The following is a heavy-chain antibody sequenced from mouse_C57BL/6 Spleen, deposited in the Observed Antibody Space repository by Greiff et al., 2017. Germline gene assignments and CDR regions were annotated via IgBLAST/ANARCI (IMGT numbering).Heavy chain of an antibody. D-gene: IGHD4-1*01. J-gene: IGHJ2*01. V-gene: IGHV1-26*01. Sequence: EVKLQQSGPELVKPGASVKISCKASGYTFTDYYMNWVKQSHGKSLEWIGDINPNNGGTSYNQKFKVKATLTVDKSSSTAYMELRSLTSEDSAVYYCARKDWEYFDYWGQGTTLTVSS. CDR1: GYTFTDYY. CDR2: INPNNGGT. CDR3: ARKDWEYFDY.